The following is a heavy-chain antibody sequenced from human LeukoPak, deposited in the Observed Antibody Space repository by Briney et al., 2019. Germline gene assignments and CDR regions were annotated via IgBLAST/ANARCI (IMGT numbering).Heavy chain of an antibody. CDR2: VSYDETKK. D-gene: IGHD6-13*01. J-gene: IGHJ6*03. V-gene: IGHV3-30-3*01. CDR1: GFTFSSYA. Sequence: GRSLTLSCAASGFTFSSYAMDWVRQAPGKGLEWVAVVSYDETKKDYADSVKGRFTISRDNSKNTLYLQMNSLRAEDTAVYYCARFVSSSWYGEGGRGYYYYYMDVWGKGTTVTVSS. CDR3: ARFVSSSWYGEGGRGYYYYYMDV.